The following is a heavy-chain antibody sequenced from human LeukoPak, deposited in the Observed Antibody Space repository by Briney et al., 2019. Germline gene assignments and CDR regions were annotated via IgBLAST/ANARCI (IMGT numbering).Heavy chain of an antibody. V-gene: IGHV3-7*02. CDR2: IKQDGSEK. CDR3: ARSMTRTPAFDY. J-gene: IGHJ4*02. Sequence: GGSLRLSCAVSGFTFSSYWMSWVRQAPGKGLEWVANIKQDGSEKYLVDSVKGRFTISRDNAKNSLYLQMNSLRAEDTAVYYCARSMTRTPAFDYWGQGTLVTVSS. D-gene: IGHD2-2*01. CDR1: GFTFSSYW.